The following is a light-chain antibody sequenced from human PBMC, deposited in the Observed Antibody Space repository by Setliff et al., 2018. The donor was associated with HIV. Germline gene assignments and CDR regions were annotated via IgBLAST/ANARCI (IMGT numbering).Light chain of an antibody. CDR1: QSVGIS. CDR2: GAS. J-gene: IGKJ1*01. V-gene: IGKV3-15*01. CDR3: QYYYTWLGT. Sequence: DIVVTQSPVTLSQSPREGATLFCKTSQSVGISLAWYQQKPGQAPRLLIYGASTRVATTPPRFSGGGSGTEFSLTITSLQSEDFAIYYCQYYYTWLGTFGQGTKVDIK.